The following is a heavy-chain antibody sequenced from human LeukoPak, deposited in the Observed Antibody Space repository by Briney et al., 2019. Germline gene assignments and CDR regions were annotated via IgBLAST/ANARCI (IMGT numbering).Heavy chain of an antibody. D-gene: IGHD3-22*01. V-gene: IGHV1-69*05. CDR1: GGSFSGYA. CDR3: ATVHYDSSGDAFDI. Sequence: GASVKVSCKASGGSFSGYALDWVRQAPGQGLEWMGRIIPIFGTGNIAQKFQGRVTITTDESTSTAYMELSSLRSEDTAVYYCATVHYDSSGDAFDIWGQGTMVTVSS. J-gene: IGHJ3*02. CDR2: IIPIFGTG.